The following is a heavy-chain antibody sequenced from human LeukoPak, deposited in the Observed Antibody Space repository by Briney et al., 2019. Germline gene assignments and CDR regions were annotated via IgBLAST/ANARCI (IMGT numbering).Heavy chain of an antibody. J-gene: IGHJ1*01. Sequence: GGSLRLSCAASGFTFSSYAMSWVRQAPGKGPEWVSIIYSDRRTFYAESVKGRSTISRDDSQNMVFLQMDSLRAEDTARYYCARDSAFSSYSHWGQGALVTVSS. D-gene: IGHD2-15*01. CDR1: GFTFSSYA. CDR3: ARDSAFSSYSH. CDR2: IYSDRRT. V-gene: IGHV3-23*01.